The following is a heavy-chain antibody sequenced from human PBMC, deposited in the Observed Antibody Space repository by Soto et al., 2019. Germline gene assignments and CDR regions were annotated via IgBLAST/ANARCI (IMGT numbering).Heavy chain of an antibody. CDR1: GGTFSSYA. V-gene: IGHV1-69*13. CDR3: ARVQSYDCSSTSCYGWFDP. Sequence: GASVKVSCKASGGTFSSYAISWVRQAPGQGLEWMGGIIPIFGTANYAQKFQGRVTITADESTSTAYMELSSLRSEDTAVYYCARVQSYDCSSTSCYGWFDPWGQGTLVTVSS. J-gene: IGHJ5*02. D-gene: IGHD2-2*01. CDR2: IIPIFGTA.